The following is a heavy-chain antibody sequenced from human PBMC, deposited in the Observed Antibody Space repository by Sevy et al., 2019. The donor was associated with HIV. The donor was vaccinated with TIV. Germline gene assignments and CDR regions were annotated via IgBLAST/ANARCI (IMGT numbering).Heavy chain of an antibody. CDR3: ARGASNYYMDV. V-gene: IGHV1-69*06. Sequence: ASVKVSCKASGGTFSSYAISWVRQAPGQGIEWMGGIIPIFGTANYAQKFQGRVTITADKSTSTAYMELSSLRSEDTAVYYCARGASNYYMDVWGKGTTVTVSS. D-gene: IGHD4-4*01. CDR1: GGTFSSYA. J-gene: IGHJ6*03. CDR2: IIPIFGTA.